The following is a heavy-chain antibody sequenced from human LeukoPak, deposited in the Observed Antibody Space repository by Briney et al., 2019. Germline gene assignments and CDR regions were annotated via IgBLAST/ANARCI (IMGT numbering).Heavy chain of an antibody. CDR3: ARDRGGAVVVAATRSSYFDY. CDR1: GFTFSSYW. CDR2: IKQDGSEK. V-gene: IGHV3-7*01. D-gene: IGHD2-15*01. Sequence: GGSLRLSCAASGFTFSSYWMSWVRQAPGKGLEWVANIKQDGSEKYYVDSVKGRFTISRDNAKNSLYLQMNSLRAEDTAVYYCARDRGGAVVVAATRSSYFDYWGQGTLVTVSS. J-gene: IGHJ4*02.